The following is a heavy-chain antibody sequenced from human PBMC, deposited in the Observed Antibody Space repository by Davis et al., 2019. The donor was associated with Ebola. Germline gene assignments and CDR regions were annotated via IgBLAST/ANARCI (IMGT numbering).Heavy chain of an antibody. J-gene: IGHJ4*02. V-gene: IGHV4-34*01. CDR2: INHSGST. CDR3: ARGIAALFRFDY. Sequence: PGGSLRLSCAVYGGSFSGYYWSWIRQPPGKGLEWIGEINHSGSTNYNPSLKSRVTISVDTSKNQFSLKLSSVTAADTAAYYCARGIAALFRFDYWGQGTLVTVSS. CDR1: GGSFSGYY. D-gene: IGHD6-6*01.